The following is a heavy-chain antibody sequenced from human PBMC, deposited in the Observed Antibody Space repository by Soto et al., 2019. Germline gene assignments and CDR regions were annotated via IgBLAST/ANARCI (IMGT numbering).Heavy chain of an antibody. Sequence: GASVKVSCKASGYTFISYGLCWVRQAPGQGLEWMGWISTYNGNANYAQKFHGRVTMTTDTSTNTAHMELRNLRSDDTAVYYCARDRLNPGYFEYWGQGTLVTVSS. CDR2: ISTYNGNA. CDR3: ARDRLNPGYFEY. V-gene: IGHV1-18*01. CDR1: GYTFISYG. J-gene: IGHJ4*02. D-gene: IGHD6-6*01.